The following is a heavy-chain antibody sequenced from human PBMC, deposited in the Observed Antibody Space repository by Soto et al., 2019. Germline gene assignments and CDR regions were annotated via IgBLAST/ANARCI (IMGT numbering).Heavy chain of an antibody. J-gene: IGHJ3*01. Sequence: PGGSLRLSCAASEFTFRSYWMHWVRQSPGKWLVWVSRISGDGSSTTYADSVRGRFTISRDNAKNTVYLQMDSLRAEDTAVYYCARSLPGTYGAFDLWGQGXMVTV. CDR2: ISGDGSST. D-gene: IGHD1-7*01. CDR3: ARSLPGTYGAFDL. V-gene: IGHV3-74*01. CDR1: EFTFRSYW.